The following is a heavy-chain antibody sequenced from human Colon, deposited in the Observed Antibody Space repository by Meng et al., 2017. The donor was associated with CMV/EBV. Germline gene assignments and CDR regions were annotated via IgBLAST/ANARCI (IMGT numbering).Heavy chain of an antibody. CDR1: GYSFTNYF. J-gene: IGHJ4*02. CDR3: ARVVMAERQLDF. Sequence: ASVKVSCKASGYSFTNYFYHWVRQAPGHGLDWMGWINPNSGGTNYARKFQGRVTMTRDTSINTVYLELSSLRSDDTAIYYCARVVMAERQLDFWGQGTPVTVSS. D-gene: IGHD1-1*01. CDR2: INPNSGGT. V-gene: IGHV1-2*02.